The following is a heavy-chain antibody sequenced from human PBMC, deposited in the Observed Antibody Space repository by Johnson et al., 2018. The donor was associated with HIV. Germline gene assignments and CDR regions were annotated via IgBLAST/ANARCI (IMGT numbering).Heavy chain of an antibody. V-gene: IGHV3-72*01. J-gene: IGHJ3*02. CDR2: SRDKANTHTT. CDR1: GFTFSSYA. Sequence: EQLVESGGGLVQPGGSLRLSCAASGFTFSSYAMSWVRQAPGKGLEWVGRSRDKANTHTTEYAASVKGRFTISRDDAKSLLYLQMNSLKTEDTAVYYCVRDSSGYAGFDIWGQGTVVTVSS. D-gene: IGHD3-22*01. CDR3: VRDSSGYAGFDI.